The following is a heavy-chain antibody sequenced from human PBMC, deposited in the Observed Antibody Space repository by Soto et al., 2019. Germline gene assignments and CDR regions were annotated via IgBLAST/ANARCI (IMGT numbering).Heavy chain of an antibody. V-gene: IGHV2-5*02. D-gene: IGHD5-18*01. CDR2: IYWDDDK. Sequence: QITLKESGPTLVKPTETLTLTYTFSGFSLSARGEGVGWIRQPPGKALEWLAIIYWDDDKGYSPSLRTTFTITKDTSKNQVVLTMTNMDPVDTATYFCAHRPFNSAWHDAYDIWGPGTMVTVSS. CDR3: AHRPFNSAWHDAYDI. J-gene: IGHJ3*02. CDR1: GFSLSARGEG.